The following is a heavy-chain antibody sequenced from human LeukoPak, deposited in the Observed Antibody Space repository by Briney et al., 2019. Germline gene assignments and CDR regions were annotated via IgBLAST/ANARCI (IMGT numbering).Heavy chain of an antibody. CDR2: IIPIFGTA. CDR3: ARDRSAVPGGVYFDY. D-gene: IGHD3-10*01. Sequence: SVKVSCKASGGTFSSYAISWVRQAPGQGLEWMGGIIPIFGTANYAQKFQGRVTMTRDTSTSTVYMELSSLRSEDTAVYYCARDRSAVPGGVYFDYWGQGTLVTVSS. J-gene: IGHJ4*02. CDR1: GGTFSSYA. V-gene: IGHV1-69*05.